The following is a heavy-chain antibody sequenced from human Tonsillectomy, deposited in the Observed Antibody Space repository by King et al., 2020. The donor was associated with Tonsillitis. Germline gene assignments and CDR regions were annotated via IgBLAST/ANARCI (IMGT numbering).Heavy chain of an antibody. CDR1: GFTFSSYS. Sequence: DVQLVESGGGLVKPGGSLRLSCAASGFTFSSYSMNWVRQAPGKGLEWVSSISSSSSYIYYADSVKGRFTISRDNAKNSLYLQMNSLRAEDTAVYYCARSHTPSTADHPLTTMIVVVIPEFDYWGQGTLVTVSS. J-gene: IGHJ4*02. CDR3: ARSHTPSTADHPLTTMIVVVIPEFDY. V-gene: IGHV3-21*01. D-gene: IGHD3-22*01. CDR2: ISSSSSYI.